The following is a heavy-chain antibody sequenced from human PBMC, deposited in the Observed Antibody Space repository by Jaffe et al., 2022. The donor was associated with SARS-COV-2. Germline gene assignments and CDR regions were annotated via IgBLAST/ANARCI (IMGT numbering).Heavy chain of an antibody. CDR3: ASPLNMNYYGSGSYYKYYYYYYYMDV. D-gene: IGHD3-10*01. J-gene: IGHJ6*03. Sequence: QVQLVQSGAEVKKPGSSVKVSCKASGGTFSSYAISWVRQAPGQGLEWMGGIIPIFGTANYAQKFQGRVTITADESTSTAYMELSSLRSEDTAVYYCASPLNMNYYGSGSYYKYYYYYYYMDVWGKGTTVTVSS. CDR2: IIPIFGTA. V-gene: IGHV1-69*01. CDR1: GGTFSSYA.